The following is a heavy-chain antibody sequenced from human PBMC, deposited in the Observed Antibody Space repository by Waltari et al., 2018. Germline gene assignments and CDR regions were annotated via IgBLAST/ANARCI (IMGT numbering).Heavy chain of an antibody. J-gene: IGHJ4*02. D-gene: IGHD6-13*01. Sequence: EVQLVESGGGLVKPGGYLRLSCAASGFTFSSYSMNWVRQAPGKGLECVSSISSSSSYIYYADSVKGRFTISRDNAKNSLYLQMNSLRAEDTAVYYCARVSGTAAANYWGQGTLVTVSS. CDR2: ISSSSSYI. V-gene: IGHV3-21*01. CDR3: ARVSGTAAANY. CDR1: GFTFSSYS.